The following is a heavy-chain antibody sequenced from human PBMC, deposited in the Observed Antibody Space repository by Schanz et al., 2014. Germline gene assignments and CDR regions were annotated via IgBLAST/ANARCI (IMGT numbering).Heavy chain of an antibody. J-gene: IGHJ5*02. D-gene: IGHD6-25*01. Sequence: QVQLQESGPGLVKPSQTLSLTCTVSGGSIRSGTYYWSWLRQPAGKGLEWIGRIYTSGSTNYNPSLKSRVPISLDTSKTQFSLKLSSVTAADTAVYYCAREPLSGYNWFDPWGQGSLVTVSS. CDR1: GGSIRSGTYY. V-gene: IGHV4-61*02. CDR2: IYTSGST. CDR3: AREPLSGYNWFDP.